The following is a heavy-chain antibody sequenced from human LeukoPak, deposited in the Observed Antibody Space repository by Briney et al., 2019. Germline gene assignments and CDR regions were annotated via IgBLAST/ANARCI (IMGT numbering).Heavy chain of an antibody. D-gene: IGHD3-10*01. Sequence: PSETLSLTCTVSGGSISSGSYFWSWIRQPAGKGLEWIGRICTNGIPNYSPSLKSRITISLDTSKNQFSLKMNSVTAADTALYYCARGSSYYMDVWGKGTTVTVSS. J-gene: IGHJ6*03. V-gene: IGHV4-61*02. CDR3: ARGSSYYMDV. CDR2: ICTNGIP. CDR1: GGSISSGSYF.